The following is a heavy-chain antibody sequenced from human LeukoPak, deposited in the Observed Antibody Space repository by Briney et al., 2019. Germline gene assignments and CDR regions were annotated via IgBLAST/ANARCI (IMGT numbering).Heavy chain of an antibody. Sequence: AGGSLRLSCAASGFTFSSYAMSWVRQAPGKGLEWIGIIHYSGTTYYSPSLKSRVTMSVDTSKNQFSLKLSSVTAADTAVYYCALYGDYALAVGWYFDPWGRGTLVTVSS. J-gene: IGHJ2*01. CDR3: ALYGDYALAVGWYFDP. CDR2: IHYSGTT. D-gene: IGHD4-17*01. V-gene: IGHV4-59*04. CDR1: GFTFSSYA.